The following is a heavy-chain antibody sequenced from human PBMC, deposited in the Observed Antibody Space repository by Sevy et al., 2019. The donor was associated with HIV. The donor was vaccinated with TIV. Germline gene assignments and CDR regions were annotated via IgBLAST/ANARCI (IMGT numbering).Heavy chain of an antibody. V-gene: IGHV4-59*01. CDR3: ARNSAYYYYGVDV. D-gene: IGHD2-21*01. CDR1: GDSITNYY. J-gene: IGHJ6*02. CDR2: HYYSGST. Sequence: SETLSLICTVSGDSITNYYWSWIRQPPGKGLQWIGYHYYSGSTNYNPSLKSRATISVDTSKNQISLKLSSVTAADTAVYYCARNSAYYYYGVDVWGPGTTVTVSS.